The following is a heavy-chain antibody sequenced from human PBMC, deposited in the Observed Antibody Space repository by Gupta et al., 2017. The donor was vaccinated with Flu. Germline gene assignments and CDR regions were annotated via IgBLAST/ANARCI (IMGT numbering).Heavy chain of an antibody. CDR2: IKQDGSEK. CDR1: RFTFSSYW. CDR3: ARDHCSSTSCYALDA. V-gene: IGHV3-7*04. Sequence: EVQLVESGGDLVQPGGSLRLSCAGSRFTFSSYWMSWVRQAPGKGLEWVANIKQDGSEKYYVDSVKGRFNISRDNAKNSLYLQMNSLRADDTAVYYCARDHCSSTSCYALDAWGQGTTVTVSS. J-gene: IGHJ6*02. D-gene: IGHD2-2*01.